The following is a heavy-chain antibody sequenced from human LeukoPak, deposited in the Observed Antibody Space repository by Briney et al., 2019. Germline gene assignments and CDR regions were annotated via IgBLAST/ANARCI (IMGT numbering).Heavy chain of an antibody. J-gene: IGHJ6*03. CDR3: ARDKYYYDSSGYHRYYMDV. Sequence: GASVKVSCKASGYTFTSYGISWVRQAPGQGLEWMGWISAYNGNTNYAQKLQGRVTMTTDTSTSTAYMELRSLRSDDTAVYYCARDKYYYDSSGYHRYYMDVWGKGTTVTVSS. CDR2: ISAYNGNT. V-gene: IGHV1-18*01. CDR1: GYTFTSYG. D-gene: IGHD3-22*01.